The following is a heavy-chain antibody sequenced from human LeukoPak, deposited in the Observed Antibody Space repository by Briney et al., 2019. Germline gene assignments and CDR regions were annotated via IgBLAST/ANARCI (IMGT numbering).Heavy chain of an antibody. J-gene: IGHJ5*02. CDR3: ARDSGTTGEVKFDP. CDR1: GGSIRSYG. CDR2: IYGSGST. V-gene: IGHV4-4*07. Sequence: PSETLSLTCTVSGGSIRSYGSWIRQPAGKGLEGIGRIYGSGSTDYNPSLKSRVTMSIDTSKNQFSLNLISVTAADTAVYYCARDSGTTGEVKFDPWGQGTLVTVSS. D-gene: IGHD3-10*01.